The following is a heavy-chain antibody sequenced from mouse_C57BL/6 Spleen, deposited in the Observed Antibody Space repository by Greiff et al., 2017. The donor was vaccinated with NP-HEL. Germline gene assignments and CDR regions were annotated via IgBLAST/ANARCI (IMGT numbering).Heavy chain of an antibody. CDR3: ARDRGCAY. J-gene: IGHJ3*01. D-gene: IGHD3-1*01. Sequence: DVKLVESGGGLVKPGGSLKLSCAASGFTFSSYAMSWVRQTPEKRLEWVATISDGGSYTYYPDNVKGRFTISRDNAKNNLYLQMSHLKSEDTAMYYCARDRGCAYWGQGTLVTVSA. CDR1: GFTFSSYA. V-gene: IGHV5-4*01. CDR2: ISDGGSYT.